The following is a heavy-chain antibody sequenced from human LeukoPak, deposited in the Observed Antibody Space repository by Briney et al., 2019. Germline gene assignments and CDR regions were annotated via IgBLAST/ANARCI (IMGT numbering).Heavy chain of an antibody. D-gene: IGHD4-17*01. V-gene: IGHV4-34*01. CDR2: VYYTGTT. CDR3: ARGVHGDYRWYFDL. CDR1: GGSFSGYY. J-gene: IGHJ2*01. Sequence: PSETLSLTCAVYGGSFSGYYWSWIRQPPGKGLEWIGGVYYTGTTYSNPSLKSRVTISVDTSKNQFSLKLSSVTAADTAVYYCARGVHGDYRWYFDLWGRGTLVTVSS.